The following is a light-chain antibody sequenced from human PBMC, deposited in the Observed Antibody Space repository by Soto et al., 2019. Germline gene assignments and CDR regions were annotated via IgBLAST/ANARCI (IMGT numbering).Light chain of an antibody. CDR1: QSLLHINRYHR. Sequence: DIVMTQSPLSLPVTPGEPASISCKSSQSLLHINRYHRLDWYLQKPGQSPQLLISLGSNRASGVPDRFSGSGSGTDFTLKISRVEAEDVGVYYCMQALQAPLTFGGGTKVEIK. CDR2: LGS. J-gene: IGKJ4*01. V-gene: IGKV2-28*01. CDR3: MQALQAPLT.